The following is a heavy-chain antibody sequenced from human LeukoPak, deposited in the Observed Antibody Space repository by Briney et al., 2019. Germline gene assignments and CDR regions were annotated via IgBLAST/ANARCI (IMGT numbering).Heavy chain of an antibody. D-gene: IGHD5-12*01. V-gene: IGHV3-23*01. CDR1: GFTFSSYA. CDR3: AKDLDIVATIIGN. Sequence: PGGSLRLSCAASGFTFSSYAMSWVRQAPGKGLEWVSGVSGGGSSTYYADSVKGRFTISRDNSKNTLYLQMNSLRAEDTAVYYCAKDLDIVATIIGNWGQGTLVTVSS. CDR2: VSGGGSST. J-gene: IGHJ4*02.